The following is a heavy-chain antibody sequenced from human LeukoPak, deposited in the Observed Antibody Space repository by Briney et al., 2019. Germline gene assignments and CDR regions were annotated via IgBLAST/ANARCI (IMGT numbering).Heavy chain of an antibody. Sequence: SQTLSLTCTISGDSVSSNSAAWTWIRQSPSRGLEWLGRTYYRSKWYSEYAVSVKSRININSDTSKNQFSLQLNSVTPDDTAVYYCAREYKGDNWNYVSFDYWGQGTLVTVSS. J-gene: IGHJ4*02. CDR3: AREYKGDNWNYVSFDY. V-gene: IGHV6-1*01. CDR2: TYYRSKWYS. D-gene: IGHD1-7*01. CDR1: GDSVSSNSAA.